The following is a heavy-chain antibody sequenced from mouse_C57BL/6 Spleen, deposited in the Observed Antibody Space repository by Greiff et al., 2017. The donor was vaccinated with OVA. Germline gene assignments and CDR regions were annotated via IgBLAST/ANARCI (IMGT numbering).Heavy chain of an antibody. J-gene: IGHJ2*01. V-gene: IGHV1-50*01. CDR3: ARTGSSYDCFDY. D-gene: IGHD1-1*01. Sequence: VQLQQPGAELVKPGASVKLSCKASGYTFTSYWMQWVKQRPGQGLEWIGEIDPSDSYTNYNQKFKGKATLTVDTPSSTAYMQLSSLTSEDSAVYYCARTGSSYDCFDYWGQGTTRTVSS. CDR2: IDPSDSYT. CDR1: GYTFTSYW.